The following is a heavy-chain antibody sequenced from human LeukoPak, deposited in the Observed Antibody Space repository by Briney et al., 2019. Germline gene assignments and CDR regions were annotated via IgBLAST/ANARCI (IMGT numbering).Heavy chain of an antibody. V-gene: IGHV3-23*01. D-gene: IGHD6-6*01. CDR2: VSGSGGST. CDR1: GFTFSSFA. J-gene: IGHJ5*02. Sequence: GGSLRLSCAASGFTFSSFAMSWVRQAPGKGLEWVSVVSGSGGSTYYADSVKGRFTISRDNSKNTLSLQMNGLRAVDTAVYYCAKVMAARPFDPWGQGTLVTVSS. CDR3: AKVMAARPFDP.